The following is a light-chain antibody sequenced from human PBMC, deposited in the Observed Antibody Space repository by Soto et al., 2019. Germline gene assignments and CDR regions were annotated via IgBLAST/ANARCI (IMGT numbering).Light chain of an antibody. J-gene: IGLJ7*01. CDR3: AAWDDSLTGLL. Sequence: QSALTQPASVSGSPGQSITISCTGTSSDVGLYDYVSWYQQHPGKAPQLMIYAVSNRPSGVSNRFSASKSGNTASLAISGLQSEDEADYYCAAWDDSLTGLLIGGGTQLTVL. CDR1: SSDVGLYDY. V-gene: IGLV2-14*01. CDR2: AVS.